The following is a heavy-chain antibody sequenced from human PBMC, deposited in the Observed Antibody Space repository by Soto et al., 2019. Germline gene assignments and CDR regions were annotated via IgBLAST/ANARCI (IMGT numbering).Heavy chain of an antibody. CDR1: GFTFSSYG. Sequence: GGSLRLSCAASGFTFSSYGMHWVRQAPGKGLEWVAVISYDGSNKYYADSVKGRFTISRDNSKNTLYLKMNSLRAEDKAVEYCAKDLGTDVWGQGTTVTVSS. J-gene: IGHJ6*02. V-gene: IGHV3-30*18. CDR3: AKDLGTDV. CDR2: ISYDGSNK.